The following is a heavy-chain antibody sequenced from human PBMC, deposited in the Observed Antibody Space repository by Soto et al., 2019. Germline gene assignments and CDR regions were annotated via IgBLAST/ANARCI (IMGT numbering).Heavy chain of an antibody. CDR1: GYTFTGYY. V-gene: IGHV1-2*02. D-gene: IGHD6-6*01. CDR3: AKGAFWYSIAARPQPGGWFDP. Sequence: GASVKVSCKASGYTFTGYYMHWVRQAPGQGLEWMGWINPNSGGTNYAQKFQGRVTMTRDTSISTAYMELSRLRSDDTAVYYCAKGAFWYSIAARPQPGGWFDPWGQGTLVTVSS. CDR2: INPNSGGT. J-gene: IGHJ5*02.